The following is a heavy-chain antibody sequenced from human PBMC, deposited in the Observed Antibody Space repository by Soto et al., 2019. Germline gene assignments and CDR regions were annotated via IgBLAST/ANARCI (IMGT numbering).Heavy chain of an antibody. Sequence: PGGSLRPDGAASGLTFSRHAMKWVGQTSGKGLEWVSSISGSGGSTYYADSVKGRFTISRDNSKKTLHLQLNSLRAGDTAVYYCARDRDGYGSFDIWGLGTMVTVSS. CDR1: GLTFSRHA. CDR3: ARDRDGYGSFDI. D-gene: IGHD5-18*01. CDR2: ISGSGGST. J-gene: IGHJ3*02. V-gene: IGHV3-23*01.